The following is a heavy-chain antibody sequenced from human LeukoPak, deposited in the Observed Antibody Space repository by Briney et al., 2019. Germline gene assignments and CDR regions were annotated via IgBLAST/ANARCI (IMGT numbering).Heavy chain of an antibody. D-gene: IGHD2-15*01. CDR3: ARGWVGLDY. Sequence: SETLSLTCAVYGGSFSGYYWSWIRQPPGKGLGWIGEINHSGSTNYNPSLKSRVTISVDTSKNQFSLKLSSVTAADTAVYYCARGWVGLDYWGQGTLVTVSS. V-gene: IGHV4-34*01. J-gene: IGHJ4*02. CDR1: GGSFSGYY. CDR2: INHSGST.